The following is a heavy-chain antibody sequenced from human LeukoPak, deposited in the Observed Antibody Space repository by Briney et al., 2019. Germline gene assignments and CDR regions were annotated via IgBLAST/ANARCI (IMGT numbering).Heavy chain of an antibody. J-gene: IGHJ4*02. CDR3: ARPSYGSGSYDY. CDR2: IYYSGST. Sequence: PSETLSLTCTVSGGSISSSSYYWGWIRQPPGKGLEWIGSIYYSGSTYSNPSLKSRVTISVDTSKNQFSLKLSSVTAADTAVYYCARPSYGSGSYDYWGQGTLVTVSS. CDR1: GGSISSSSYY. D-gene: IGHD3-10*01. V-gene: IGHV4-39*01.